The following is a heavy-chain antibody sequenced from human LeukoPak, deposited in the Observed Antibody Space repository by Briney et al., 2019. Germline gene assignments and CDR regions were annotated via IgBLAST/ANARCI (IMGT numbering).Heavy chain of an antibody. Sequence: GGTLRLSCAASGFTFSSYWMSWVRQAPGKGLEGVANIKQDGSEKYYVDSVKCRFTISRDNAKNSLYLQMNSLRAEDTAVYYCARAIMITFGGVIAHYYYGMDVWGQGTTVTVSS. CDR1: GFTFSSYW. CDR2: IKQDGSEK. D-gene: IGHD3-16*02. V-gene: IGHV3-7*04. CDR3: ARAIMITFGGVIAHYYYGMDV. J-gene: IGHJ6*02.